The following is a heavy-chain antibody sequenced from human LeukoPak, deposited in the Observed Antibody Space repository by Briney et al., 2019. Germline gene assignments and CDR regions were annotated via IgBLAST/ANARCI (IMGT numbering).Heavy chain of an antibody. CDR3: ARGRDYYYYYMDV. V-gene: IGHV4-59*01. J-gene: IGHJ6*03. CDR1: GGSISSYY. CDR2: IYYSGST. Sequence: SETLSLTCTVSGGSISSYYWSWIRQPPGKGLEWIGYIYYSGSTNYNPSLKSRVTIPVDTSKNQFSLKLSSVTAADTAVYYCARGRDYYYYYMDVWGKGTTVTASS.